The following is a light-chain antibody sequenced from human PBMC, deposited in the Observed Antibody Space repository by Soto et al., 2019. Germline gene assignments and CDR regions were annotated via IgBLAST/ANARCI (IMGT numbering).Light chain of an antibody. CDR1: HRVNTY. J-gene: IGKJ4*01. Sequence: ILVSQSPATLSVYPGERATLSCRASHRVNTYLAWYQQRLGQAPRLLIYDASTRATGIPARFSGSGSGTEFTLTISSLQSEDFAVYYCQQYNNWPLTFGGGTKADI. CDR2: DAS. V-gene: IGKV3-15*01. CDR3: QQYNNWPLT.